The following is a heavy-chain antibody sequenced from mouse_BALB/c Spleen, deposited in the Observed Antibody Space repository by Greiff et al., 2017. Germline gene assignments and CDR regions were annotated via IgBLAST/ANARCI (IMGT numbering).Heavy chain of an antibody. J-gene: IGHJ4*01. CDR2: IWTGGGT. CDR1: GFSLTSYD. D-gene: IGHD2-14*01. CDR3: VRDRVRGAMDY. V-gene: IGHV2-9-2*01. Sequence: VKLVESGPGLVAPSQSLSITCTVSGFSLTSYDISWIRQPPGKGLEWLGVIWTGGGTNYNSAFMSRLSISKDNSKSQVFLKMNSLQTDDTAIYYCVRDRVRGAMDYWGQGTSVTVSS.